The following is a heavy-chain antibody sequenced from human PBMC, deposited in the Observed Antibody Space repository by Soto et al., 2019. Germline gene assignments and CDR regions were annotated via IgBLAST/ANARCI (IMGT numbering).Heavy chain of an antibody. J-gene: IGHJ3*02. CDR2: ISDTGST. V-gene: IGHV4-59*08. D-gene: IGHD1-26*01. CDR3: ARRGGYPFALDT. Sequence: QVQLQESGPGLVKPSETLSLTCAVSGGSISRYYWSWIRQPPGKGLEWIGYISDTGSTNYNASLRSRVTISVDTSKNQCSLKLRSVTAADTAVYYCARRGGYPFALDTWGQGTMVIVSS. CDR1: GGSISRYY.